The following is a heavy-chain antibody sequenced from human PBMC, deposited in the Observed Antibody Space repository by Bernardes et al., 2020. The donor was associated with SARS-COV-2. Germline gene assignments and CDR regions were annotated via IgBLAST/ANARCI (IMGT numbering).Heavy chain of an antibody. Sequence: SETLSLTCTVSGGSISSSDYYWGWIRHPPGKGLEWIGNIFYSASAFYNPSLKSRVIISVDTSKNQFSLKLSSVTAADTAVYYCATGRVVTGTSLDYWGQGSL. D-gene: IGHD2-15*01. CDR1: GGSISSSDYY. CDR3: ATGRVVTGTSLDY. CDR2: IFYSASA. V-gene: IGHV4-39*01. J-gene: IGHJ4*02.